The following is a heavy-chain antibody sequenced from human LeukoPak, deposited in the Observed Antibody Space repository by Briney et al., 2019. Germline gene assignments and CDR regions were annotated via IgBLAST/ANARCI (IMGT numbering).Heavy chain of an antibody. CDR2: FYASGST. V-gene: IGHV4-61*02. CDR1: GGSISSGSYY. J-gene: IGHJ4*02. Sequence: SQTLSLTCTVSGGSISSGSYYWSWIRQPAGKGLEWIGRFYASGSTYYNPSLKSRVTISVDTSKNQFSLKLSSVTAADTALYYCARIQQLVGTVDYWGQGTLVTVSS. CDR3: ARIQQLVGTVDY. D-gene: IGHD6-13*01.